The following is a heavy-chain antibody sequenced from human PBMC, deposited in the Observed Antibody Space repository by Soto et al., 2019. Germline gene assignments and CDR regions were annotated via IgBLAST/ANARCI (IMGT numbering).Heavy chain of an antibody. J-gene: IGHJ5*02. CDR2: ISSRSGNT. D-gene: IGHD4-17*01. V-gene: IGHV1-18*04. CDR1: HATFTGYT. Sequence: QVHLVQSETEVKEPGASVTVSCKTSHATFTGYTINWVRQAPGQGLEWLGWISSRSGNTYYARDFQGRLTMTTNTSATTAYMELRSLRSDGAAVYFCARGTVTSGRWFGPWGQGTLVTVSS. CDR3: ARGTVTSGRWFGP.